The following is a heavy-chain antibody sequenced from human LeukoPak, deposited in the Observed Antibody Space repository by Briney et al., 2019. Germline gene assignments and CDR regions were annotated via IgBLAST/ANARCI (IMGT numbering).Heavy chain of an antibody. D-gene: IGHD3-22*01. Sequence: ASVKVSCKASGYTFTSYYMHWVRQAPGQGLEWMGWINPNSGGTNYAQKFQGRVTMTRDTSISTAYMEMSRLRSDDTAVYYCARDSDSSGYYADYWGQGTLVTVSS. CDR3: ARDSDSSGYYADY. V-gene: IGHV1-2*02. J-gene: IGHJ4*02. CDR2: INPNSGGT. CDR1: GYTFTSYY.